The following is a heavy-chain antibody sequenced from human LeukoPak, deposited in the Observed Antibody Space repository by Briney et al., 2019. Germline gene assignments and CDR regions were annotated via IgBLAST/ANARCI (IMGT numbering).Heavy chain of an antibody. D-gene: IGHD2-2*01. Sequence: GGSLRLSCAASGFAFRNYAMTWVRQAPRKGLEWVSVIGRRGDIYYADSVKGRFTISRDNAKNILYLQMNGLKAEDTAMYYCAKYQLLNDNYWRDAFDVWGQGTMVTVSS. J-gene: IGHJ3*01. CDR1: GFAFRNYA. CDR2: IGRRGDI. CDR3: AKYQLLNDNYWRDAFDV. V-gene: IGHV3-23*01.